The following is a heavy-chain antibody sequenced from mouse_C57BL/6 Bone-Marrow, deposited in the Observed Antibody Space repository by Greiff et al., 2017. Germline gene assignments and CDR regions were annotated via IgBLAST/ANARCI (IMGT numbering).Heavy chain of an antibody. CDR2: VYPRSGNT. V-gene: IGHV1-81*01. CDR3: APVVNAMDY. J-gene: IGHJ4*01. CDR1: GYTFTSYG. D-gene: IGHD1-1*01. Sequence: QVHVKQPGAELARPGASVKLSCKASGYTFTSYGISWVKQRTGQGLEWIGEVYPRSGNTYYNEKFKSKATLTADKSSSTAYMELRSLTSEDSAVYFCAPVVNAMDYWGQGTSVTVSS.